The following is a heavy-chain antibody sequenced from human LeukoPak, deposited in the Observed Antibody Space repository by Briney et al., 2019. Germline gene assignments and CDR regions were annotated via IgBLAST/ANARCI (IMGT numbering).Heavy chain of an antibody. Sequence: PGGSLRLSCAASGFTFSSYSMNWVRQAPGKGLEWVSSISSSSSYIYYADSVKGRFTISRDNAKNSLYLQMNSLTAEDTAIYYCAREGDNADFDYWGHGTLVTVSS. J-gene: IGHJ4*01. V-gene: IGHV3-21*01. CDR1: GFTFSSYS. D-gene: IGHD2-21*02. CDR3: AREGDNADFDY. CDR2: ISSSSSYI.